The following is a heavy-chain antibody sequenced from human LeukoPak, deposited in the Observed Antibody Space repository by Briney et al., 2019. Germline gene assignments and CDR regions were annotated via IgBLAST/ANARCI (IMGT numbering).Heavy chain of an antibody. CDR1: GFTFDDYA. CDR3: AKDPESVAVAGTGDY. CDR2: ISGDGGST. D-gene: IGHD6-19*01. V-gene: IGHV3-43*02. J-gene: IGHJ4*02. Sequence: GGSLRLSCAASGFTFDDYAMHWVRQAPGKGLKWVSLISGDGGSTYYADSVKGRFTISRDNSKNSLYLQMSSMRTEGTALYYCAKDPESVAVAGTGDYWGQGTLVTVSS.